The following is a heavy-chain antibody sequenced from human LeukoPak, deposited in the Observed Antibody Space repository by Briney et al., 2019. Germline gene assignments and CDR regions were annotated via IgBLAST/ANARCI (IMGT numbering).Heavy chain of an antibody. J-gene: IGHJ4*02. D-gene: IGHD3-3*01. CDR1: GFTFSSYS. Sequence: GGSLRLSCAASGFTFSSYSMNWVRQAPGKGLEWVSSISSSSSYIYYADSVKGRFTISRDNAKNSLYLQMNSLRAEDTAVYYCAKDPPVLRFLEWYKYYFDYWGQGTLVTVSS. CDR3: AKDPPVLRFLEWYKYYFDY. CDR2: ISSSSSYI. V-gene: IGHV3-21*04.